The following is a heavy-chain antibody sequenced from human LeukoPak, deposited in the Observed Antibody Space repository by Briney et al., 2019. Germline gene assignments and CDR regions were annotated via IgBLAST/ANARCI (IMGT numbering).Heavy chain of an antibody. V-gene: IGHV3-21*01. CDR1: GFTFSSYS. J-gene: IGHJ4*02. D-gene: IGHD3-22*01. Sequence: KPGGSLRLSCAASGFTFSSYSMNWVRHAPGKGLEWVSSISSSSSYIYYADSVKGRFTISRGNAKNSLYLQMNSLRAEDTAVYYCARDPLAYDSSGYPPFVDYWGQGTLVTVSS. CDR2: ISSSSSYI. CDR3: ARDPLAYDSSGYPPFVDY.